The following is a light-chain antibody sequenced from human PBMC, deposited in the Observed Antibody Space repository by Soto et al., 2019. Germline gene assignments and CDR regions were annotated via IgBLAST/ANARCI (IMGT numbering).Light chain of an antibody. Sequence: DIQMAQSPSTPSASVGDRVTITCRASQGISSYLAWYQQKPGQAPKLLIYAASTLQSGVPSRFSGSGFATEFTLTITSLQPEDFATYYCQQLNNFPLTFGGGTKVDNK. J-gene: IGKJ4*01. CDR2: AAS. CDR3: QQLNNFPLT. CDR1: QGISSY. V-gene: IGKV1-9*01.